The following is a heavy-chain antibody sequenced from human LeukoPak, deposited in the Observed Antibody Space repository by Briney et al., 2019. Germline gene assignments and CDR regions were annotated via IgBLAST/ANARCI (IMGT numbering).Heavy chain of an antibody. V-gene: IGHV3-21*01. D-gene: IGHD3-22*01. CDR3: AQIEYYYDTAQVQY. CDR2: ISSSSSYI. Sequence: GASLRLSCAVSGFTFSSPSMNWVRQAPGKGLEWVSSISSSSSYIYYADSVKGRFTISRDNAKNSLHLQMDSLRAEDTAVYYCAQIEYYYDTAQVQYWGQGTLVTVSS. CDR1: GFTFSSPS. J-gene: IGHJ4*02.